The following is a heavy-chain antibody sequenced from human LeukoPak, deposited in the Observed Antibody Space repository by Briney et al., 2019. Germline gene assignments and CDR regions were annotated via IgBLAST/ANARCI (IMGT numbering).Heavy chain of an antibody. Sequence: GGSLRLSCAVSGLTFSESWMSWLRQAPGKGLEWVANIKPDGSEEYYVDSVKGRFSISRDNAQNSLYLQMNSLKVEDTAMYYCATFPTTKIDYWGQGTLVTVSS. CDR3: ATFPTTKIDY. CDR2: IKPDGSEE. J-gene: IGHJ4*02. V-gene: IGHV3-7*03. D-gene: IGHD1-26*01. CDR1: GLTFSESW.